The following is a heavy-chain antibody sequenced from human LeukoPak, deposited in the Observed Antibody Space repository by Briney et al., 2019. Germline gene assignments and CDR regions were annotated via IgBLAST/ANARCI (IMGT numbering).Heavy chain of an antibody. D-gene: IGHD3-22*01. CDR1: GFTFSSYA. Sequence: GGSLRLSCAASGFTFSSYAMSWVRQAAGKGLEWVSAISGSGGSTYYADSVKGRFTISRDNSKNTLYLQMNSLRAEDTAVYYCAKDPKITMIVYFDYWGQGTLVTVSS. J-gene: IGHJ4*02. CDR2: ISGSGGST. CDR3: AKDPKITMIVYFDY. V-gene: IGHV3-23*01.